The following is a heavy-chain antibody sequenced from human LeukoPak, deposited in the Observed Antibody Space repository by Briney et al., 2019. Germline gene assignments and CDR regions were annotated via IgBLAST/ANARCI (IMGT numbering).Heavy chain of an antibody. Sequence: GGSLRLSCAASGFTFSSYEMNWVRQAPGRGLEWVSSISSSSSYIYYADSVKGRFTISRDNAKNSLYLQMNSLRGEDTAVYYCARVIDGMDVWGKGTTVTVSS. D-gene: IGHD2-15*01. J-gene: IGHJ6*04. CDR1: GFTFSSYE. CDR2: ISSSSSYI. V-gene: IGHV3-21*01. CDR3: ARVIDGMDV.